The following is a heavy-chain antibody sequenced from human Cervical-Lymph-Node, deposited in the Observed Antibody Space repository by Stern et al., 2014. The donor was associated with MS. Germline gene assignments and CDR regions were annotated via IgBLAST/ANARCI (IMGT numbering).Heavy chain of an antibody. CDR2: IWYDGNKK. D-gene: IGHD1-7*01. CDR3: ARGNWNYEGMGY. J-gene: IGHJ4*02. Sequence: QLVESGGGVVQPGRSLRLSCAASGFTFSNYGMHWVRPAPGKGLEWLAVIWYDGNKKYYADSVKGRFTISRDNSKNTLFLQMSSLTAEDTALYYCARGNWNYEGMGYWGQGTLVTVSS. V-gene: IGHV3-33*01. CDR1: GFTFSNYG.